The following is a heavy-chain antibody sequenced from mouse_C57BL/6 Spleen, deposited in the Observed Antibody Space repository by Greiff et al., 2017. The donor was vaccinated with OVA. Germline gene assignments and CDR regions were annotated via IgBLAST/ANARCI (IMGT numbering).Heavy chain of an antibody. CDR3: VRAPSYGSSPYAMDY. V-gene: IGHV10-3*01. Sequence: DVKLVESGGGLVQPKGSLKLSCAASGFTFNTYAMHWVRQAPGKGLEWVARIRSKSSNYATYYADSVKDRFTISRDDSQSMLYLQMNNLKTEDTAMYYCVRAPSYGSSPYAMDYWGQGTSVTVSS. D-gene: IGHD1-1*01. J-gene: IGHJ4*01. CDR2: IRSKSSNYAT. CDR1: GFTFNTYA.